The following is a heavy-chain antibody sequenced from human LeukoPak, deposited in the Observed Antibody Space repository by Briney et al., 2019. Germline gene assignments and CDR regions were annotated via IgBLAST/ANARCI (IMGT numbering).Heavy chain of an antibody. CDR1: GYTFSGYY. D-gene: IGHD4-17*01. J-gene: IGHJ4*02. V-gene: IGHV1-2*02. CDR2: IYPNSGGT. Sequence: ASVKVSCKASGYTFSGYYIHWVRQAPGQGLEWMGWIYPNSGGTSYAQKFQGRVTMTRDTSINTAYMELSRLRSDDTAVYYYARQTTHYYFDYWGQGTLVTVSS. CDR3: ARQTTHYYFDY.